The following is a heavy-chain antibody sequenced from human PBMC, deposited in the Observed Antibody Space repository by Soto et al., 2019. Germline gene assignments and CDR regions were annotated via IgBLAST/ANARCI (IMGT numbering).Heavy chain of an antibody. CDR2: IYYSGST. CDR3: ARSIVVVPAAMKYYYYGMDV. Sequence: SETLSLTCTVSGGSISSGDYYWSWIRQPPGKGLEWIGYIYYSGSTYYNPSLKSRVNISVDTSKNQFSLKLSSVTAADTAVYYCARSIVVVPAAMKYYYYGMDVWGQGTTVTVSS. V-gene: IGHV4-30-4*01. CDR1: GGSISSGDYY. J-gene: IGHJ6*02. D-gene: IGHD2-2*01.